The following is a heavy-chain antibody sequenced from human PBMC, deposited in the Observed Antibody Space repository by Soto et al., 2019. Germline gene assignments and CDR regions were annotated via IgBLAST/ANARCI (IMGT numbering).Heavy chain of an antibody. J-gene: IGHJ4*02. CDR2: IYYSGST. V-gene: IGHV4-59*01. Sequence: QVQLQESGPGLAKPSETLSLTCTVSGGSISSYYWSWIRQPPGKGLEWIGNIYYSGSTNYNPSLKSRVTISVDTSKNQFSLKLSSVTAADTAVYYCARGYGDYVSDYWGQGTLVTVSS. CDR3: ARGYGDYVSDY. CDR1: GGSISSYY. D-gene: IGHD4-17*01.